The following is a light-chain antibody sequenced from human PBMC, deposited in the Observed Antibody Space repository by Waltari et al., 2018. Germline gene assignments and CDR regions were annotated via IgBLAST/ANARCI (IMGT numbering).Light chain of an antibody. CDR1: SSDVGGYNY. CDR3: SSYAGSNNLV. V-gene: IGLV2-8*01. J-gene: IGLJ1*01. CDR2: EVN. Sequence: QSALTQPPSASGSRGQSVTISCTGTSSDVGGYNYVSWYQHHPGDAPKLLIFEVNKRPSGVPDRFSSSKSGNTASLTVSGLQAEDDAYYYCSSYAGSNNLVFGTGTKVTVL.